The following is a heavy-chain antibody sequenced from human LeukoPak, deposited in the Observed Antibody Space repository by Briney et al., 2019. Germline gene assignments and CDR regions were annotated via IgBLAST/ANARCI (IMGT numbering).Heavy chain of an antibody. V-gene: IGHV4-34*01. Sequence: SSETLSLTCAVYGGSFSGYYWSWIRQPPGKGLEWIGEINHSGSTNYNPSLKSGVTISVDTSKNQFSLKLSSVTAADTAVYYCARSPVLRYFDWLLPPHDAFDIWGQGTMVTVSS. J-gene: IGHJ3*02. D-gene: IGHD3-9*01. CDR2: INHSGST. CDR3: ARSPVLRYFDWLLPPHDAFDI. CDR1: GGSFSGYY.